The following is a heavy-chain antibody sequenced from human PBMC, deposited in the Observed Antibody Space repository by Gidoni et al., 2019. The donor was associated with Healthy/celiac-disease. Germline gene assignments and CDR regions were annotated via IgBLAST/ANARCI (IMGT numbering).Heavy chain of an antibody. CDR3: ARGNRIPLF. CDR1: GGSFSGYY. Sequence: QVQLQQWGAGLLKPSETLSLTSAVYGGSFSGYYWSWISQPPGKGLEWIGEINHSGSNNYNPFLKSRVTISVDTSKNQFSLKLSSVTAADTAVYYCARGNRIPLFWGQGTLVTVSS. V-gene: IGHV4-34*01. D-gene: IGHD5-18*01. J-gene: IGHJ4*02. CDR2: INHSGSN.